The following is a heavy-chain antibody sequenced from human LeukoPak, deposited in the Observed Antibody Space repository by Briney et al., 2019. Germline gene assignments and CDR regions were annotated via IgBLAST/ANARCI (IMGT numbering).Heavy chain of an antibody. CDR3: AKDEAYCGGDCYSHYYYYYYMGV. J-gene: IGHJ6*03. Sequence: PGGSLRLSCAASGFTFSSYEMNWVRQAPGKGLEWVSYISSSGSTIYYADSVKGRFTISRDNAKNTLYLQMNSLRAEDTAVYYCAKDEAYCGGDCYSHYYYYYYMGVWGKGTTVTVSS. CDR2: ISSSGSTI. V-gene: IGHV3-48*03. CDR1: GFTFSSYE. D-gene: IGHD2-21*02.